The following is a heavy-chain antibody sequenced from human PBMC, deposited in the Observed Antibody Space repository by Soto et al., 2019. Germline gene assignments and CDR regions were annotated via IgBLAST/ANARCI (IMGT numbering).Heavy chain of an antibody. V-gene: IGHV1-24*01. D-gene: IGHD2-2*01. J-gene: IGHJ6*03. CDR1: GYTLTELS. CDR3: ATKGPYQLLAGGPGYYYYYYMDV. CDR2: FDPEDGET. Sequence: ASVKVSCKVSGYTLTELSMHWVRQAPGKGLEWMGGFDPEDGETIYAQKFQGRVTMTEDTSTDTAYMELSSLRSEDTAVYYCATKGPYQLLAGGPGYYYYYYMDVWGKGTTVTV.